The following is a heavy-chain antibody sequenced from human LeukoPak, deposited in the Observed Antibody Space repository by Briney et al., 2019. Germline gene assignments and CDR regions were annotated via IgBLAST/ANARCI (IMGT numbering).Heavy chain of an antibody. CDR1: GFTFSSYW. J-gene: IGHJ6*03. Sequence: PGGSLRLSCAASGFTFSSYWMHWVRQAPGKGLVWVSRINSDGSSTSYADSVKGRFTISRDNAKNTLYLQMNSLRAEDTAVYYCAGDLGYSYGFYYYYYYMDVWGKGTTVTVSS. D-gene: IGHD5-18*01. V-gene: IGHV3-74*01. CDR2: INSDGSST. CDR3: AGDLGYSYGFYYYYYYMDV.